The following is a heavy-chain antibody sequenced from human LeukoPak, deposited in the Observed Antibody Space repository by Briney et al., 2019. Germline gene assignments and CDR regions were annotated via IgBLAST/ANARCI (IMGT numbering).Heavy chain of an antibody. J-gene: IGHJ4*02. D-gene: IGHD3-10*01. CDR3: AKEPTYYYGSGSYSYFDY. CDR1: GFTFSSYA. Sequence: GGSLRLSCAASGFTFSSYAMSWVRQAPGKGLEWVSAISGSGGSTYYADSVKGRFTISRGNSKNTLYLQMNSLRAEDTAVYYCAKEPTYYYGSGSYSYFDYWGQGTLVTVSS. CDR2: ISGSGGST. V-gene: IGHV3-23*01.